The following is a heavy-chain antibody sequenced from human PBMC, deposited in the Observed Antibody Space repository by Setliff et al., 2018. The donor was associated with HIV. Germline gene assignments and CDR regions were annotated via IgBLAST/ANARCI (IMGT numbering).Heavy chain of an antibody. CDR3: ARRGAAMVLNWFDP. Sequence: SETLSLTCTVSGGYISSSSFYWGWIRQPPGKGLEWIGSIYYSGSTYYNPSLNCRVTISVDSSKDQFSLRLSSVTAADTAVYYCARRGAAMVLNWFDPWGQGALGTVS. J-gene: IGHJ5*02. V-gene: IGHV4-39*01. D-gene: IGHD5-18*01. CDR1: GGYISSSSFY. CDR2: IYYSGST.